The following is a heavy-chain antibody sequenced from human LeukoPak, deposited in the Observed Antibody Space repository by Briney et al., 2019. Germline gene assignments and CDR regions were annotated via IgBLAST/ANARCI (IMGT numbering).Heavy chain of an antibody. CDR1: GGTFSSYA. Sequence: ASVKVSCKASGGTFSSYAISWVRQAPGQGLEWMGGIIPIFGTANYAQKFQGRVTITTDESTSTAYMELSSLRSEDTAVYYCARTSYSTLLPLNYYYYYMDVWGKGTTVTVSS. CDR2: IIPIFGTA. J-gene: IGHJ6*03. D-gene: IGHD4-11*01. V-gene: IGHV1-69*05. CDR3: ARTSYSTLLPLNYYYYYMDV.